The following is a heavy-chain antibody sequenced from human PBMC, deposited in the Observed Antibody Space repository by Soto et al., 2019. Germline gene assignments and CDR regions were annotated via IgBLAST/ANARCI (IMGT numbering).Heavy chain of an antibody. CDR3: AREGDCSSTCCYNVVRDNWFDP. V-gene: IGHV6-1*01. CDR2: TYYRSKWYN. J-gene: IGHJ5*02. D-gene: IGHD2-2*02. Sequence: SQTLSLTCAISGDSVSSNSAAWNWIRQSPSRGLEWLGRTYYRSKWYNDYAVSVKSRITINPDTSKNQFSLQLNSVTPEDTAVYYCAREGDCSSTCCYNVVRDNWFDPRGQGTFVTVS. CDR1: GDSVSSNSAA.